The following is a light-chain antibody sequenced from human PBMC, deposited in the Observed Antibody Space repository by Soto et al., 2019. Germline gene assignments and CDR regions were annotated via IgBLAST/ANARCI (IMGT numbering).Light chain of an antibody. J-gene: IGLJ1*01. CDR3: NSYTSSSTFV. V-gene: IGLV2-14*01. CDR2: GVN. CDR1: TSDVAGYNY. Sequence: QSALTQPASVSASPGQSITISCTGTTSDVAGYNYVSWYQQHPGQAPKLLIYGVNNRPSGISSRFSGSTSGNTASLTISGLQSEDEAEYYCNSYTSSSTFVFGTGTKVTVL.